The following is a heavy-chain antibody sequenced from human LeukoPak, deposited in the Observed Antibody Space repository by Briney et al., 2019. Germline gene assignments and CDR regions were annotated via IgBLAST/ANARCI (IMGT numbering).Heavy chain of an antibody. J-gene: IGHJ4*02. D-gene: IGHD2-2*01. Sequence: ASQTLSLTCTVSGGSISSGDYYWSWIRQPPGKGLEWIGYIYYSGSTYYNPSLKSRVTISVDTSKNQFSLKLSSVTAADTAVYYCAREESSTRSFDYWGQGTLVTVSS. CDR1: GGSISSGDYY. V-gene: IGHV4-30-4*01. CDR2: IYYSGST. CDR3: AREESSTRSFDY.